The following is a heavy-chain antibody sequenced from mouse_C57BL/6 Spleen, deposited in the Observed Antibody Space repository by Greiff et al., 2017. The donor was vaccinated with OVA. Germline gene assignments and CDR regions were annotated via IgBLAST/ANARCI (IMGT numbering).Heavy chain of an antibody. D-gene: IGHD2-5*01. CDR3: ARGGGSSYYSNYEDY. CDR1: GYSITSGYY. J-gene: IGHJ4*01. CDR2: ISYDGSN. V-gene: IGHV3-6*01. Sequence: VQLKESGPGLVKPSQSLSLTCSVTGYSITSGYYWNWIRQFPGNKLEWMGYISYDGSNNYNPSLKNRISITRDTSKNQFFLKLNSVTTEDTATYYCARGGGSSYYSNYEDYWGQGTSVTVSS.